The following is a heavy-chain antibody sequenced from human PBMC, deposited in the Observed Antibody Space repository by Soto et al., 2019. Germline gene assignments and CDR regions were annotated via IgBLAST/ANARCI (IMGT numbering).Heavy chain of an antibody. CDR3: ARDMDPTGPWFDP. Sequence: QVQLQESGPGLVKPSQTLSLTCTVSGGSISSGGYYWSWIRQHPGKGLEWIGYIYYSGSTYYNPSLTSRVTIAVDTSKNQFSLKLSSVTAADTAVYYCARDMDPTGPWFDPWGQGTLVTVSS. CDR1: GGSISSGGYY. V-gene: IGHV4-31*03. D-gene: IGHD1-1*01. J-gene: IGHJ5*02. CDR2: IYYSGST.